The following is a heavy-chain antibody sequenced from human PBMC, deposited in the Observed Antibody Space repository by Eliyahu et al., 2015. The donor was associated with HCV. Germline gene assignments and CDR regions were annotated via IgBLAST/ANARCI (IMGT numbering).Heavy chain of an antibody. CDR1: GXXISRYY. Sequence: QVQLQESGPGLVKPSETLSLTCAVSGXXISRYYWSWIRQAPGKGLEWIGYFYSGGSTTYNPSLRSRVTMSVDTSKNQFSLHLDSVTAADTAMYYCARRGRDGPISRNYFDSWGQGTLVTVSS. CDR2: FYSGGST. J-gene: IGHJ4*02. V-gene: IGHV4-59*08. D-gene: IGHD3-3*01. CDR3: ARRGRDGPISRNYFDS.